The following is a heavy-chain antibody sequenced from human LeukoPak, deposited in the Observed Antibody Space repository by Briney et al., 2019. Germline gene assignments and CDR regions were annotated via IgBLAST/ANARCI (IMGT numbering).Heavy chain of an antibody. D-gene: IGHD1-26*01. CDR1: GGSITSSSYY. Sequence: SETLSLTCTVSGGSITSSSYYWGWIRQPPGKGLEWIGSIYYSGSTYYNPSLKSRVTISVDTSKNQFSLKLSSVTAADTAVYYCASRLVGATVDYWGQGTLVTVSS. CDR2: IYYSGST. CDR3: ASRLVGATVDY. J-gene: IGHJ4*02. V-gene: IGHV4-39*01.